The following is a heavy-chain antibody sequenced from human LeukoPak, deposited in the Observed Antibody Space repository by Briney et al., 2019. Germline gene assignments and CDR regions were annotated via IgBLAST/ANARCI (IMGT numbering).Heavy chain of an antibody. CDR3: AREGKGSTYYFDY. J-gene: IGHJ4*02. CDR1: GYSFTNYA. V-gene: IGHV1-69*13. Sequence: SVKVSCKASGYSFTNYAMNWVRQAPGQGLEWMGGIIPIFGTANYAQKFQGRVTITADESTSTAYMELSSLRSEDTAVYYCAREGKGSTYYFDYWGQGTLVTVSS. D-gene: IGHD2-15*01. CDR2: IIPIFGTA.